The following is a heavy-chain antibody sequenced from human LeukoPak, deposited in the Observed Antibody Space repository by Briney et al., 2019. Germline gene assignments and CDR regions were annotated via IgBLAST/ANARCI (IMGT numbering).Heavy chain of an antibody. CDR3: ARDLGYDRYFFDH. Sequence: SETLSLTCTVSGGSISSSSYYWGWIRQPPGKGLERIGSIYYSGSTYYNPSLKSRVTISVDTSKSQFSLKLSSVTAADTAVYYCARDLGYDRYFFDHWGQGTLVTVSS. V-gene: IGHV4-39*02. CDR1: GGSISSSSYY. CDR2: IYYSGST. J-gene: IGHJ4*02. D-gene: IGHD3-22*01.